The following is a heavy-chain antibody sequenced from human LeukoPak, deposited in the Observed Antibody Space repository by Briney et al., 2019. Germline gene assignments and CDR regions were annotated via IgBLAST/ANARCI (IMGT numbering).Heavy chain of an antibody. CDR1: GYTFTSYD. D-gene: IGHD2-15*01. CDR3: ARLRIQGKSWFDP. CDR2: MNPNSGNT. Sequence: ASVKVSCRASGYTFTSYDINWVRQATGQGLEWMGWMNPNSGNTGYAQKFQGRVTMTRNTSISTAYMELSSLRSEDTAVYYCARLRIQGKSWFDPWGQGTLVTVSS. V-gene: IGHV1-8*01. J-gene: IGHJ5*02.